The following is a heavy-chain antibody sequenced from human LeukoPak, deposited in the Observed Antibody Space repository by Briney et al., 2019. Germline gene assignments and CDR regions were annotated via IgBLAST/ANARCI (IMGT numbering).Heavy chain of an antibody. CDR1: GYTFTSYG. Sequence: ASVKVSCKASGYTFTSYGISWVRQAPGQGLEWMGWISAYNGNTNYAQKLQGRVTMTTDTSTSTAYMELRSLRSDDTAVYYCARVQLYDYVWGSYRLGDYWGQGTLVTVSS. V-gene: IGHV1-18*01. J-gene: IGHJ4*02. D-gene: IGHD3-16*02. CDR3: ARVQLYDYVWGSYRLGDY. CDR2: ISAYNGNT.